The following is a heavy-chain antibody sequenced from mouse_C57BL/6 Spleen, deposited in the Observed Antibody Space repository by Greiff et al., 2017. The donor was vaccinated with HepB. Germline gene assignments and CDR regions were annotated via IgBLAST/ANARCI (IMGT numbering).Heavy chain of an antibody. V-gene: IGHV1-82*01. CDR2: IYPGDGDT. Sequence: LQESGPELVKPGASVKISCKASGYAFSSSWMNWVKQRPGKGLEWIGRIYPGDGDTNYNGKFKGKATLTADKSSSTAYMQLSSLTSEDSAVYFCARSLWDYWGQGTTLTVSS. J-gene: IGHJ2*01. CDR3: ARSLWDY. CDR1: GYAFSSSW.